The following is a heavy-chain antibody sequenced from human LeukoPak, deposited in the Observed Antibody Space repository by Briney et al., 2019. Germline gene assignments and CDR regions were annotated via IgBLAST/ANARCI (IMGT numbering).Heavy chain of an antibody. CDR2: INPNSGGT. J-gene: IGHJ6*03. V-gene: IGHV1-2*06. D-gene: IGHD6-19*01. CDR3: ASATIAVAGKGYYYYYMDV. CDR1: GYTFTGYY. Sequence: ASVKVSCKASGYTFTGYYMHWVRQAPGQGLEWMGRINPNSGGTNYAQKFQGRVTMTRDTSISTAYMELSRLRSDDTAVYYCASATIAVAGKGYYYYYMDVWGKGTTVTVSS.